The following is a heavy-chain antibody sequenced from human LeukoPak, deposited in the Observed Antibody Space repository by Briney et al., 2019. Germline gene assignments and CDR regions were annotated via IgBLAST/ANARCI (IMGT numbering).Heavy chain of an antibody. Sequence: GGSLRLSCAASGFTFSSYSMNWVRQAPGKGLEWVSYISSSSSTIYYADSVKGRFTISRDNAKNSLYLQMNSLRAEDTAVYYCAREMATIMDYRGQGTLVTVSS. V-gene: IGHV3-48*01. CDR2: ISSSSSTI. D-gene: IGHD5-24*01. CDR3: AREMATIMDY. J-gene: IGHJ4*02. CDR1: GFTFSSYS.